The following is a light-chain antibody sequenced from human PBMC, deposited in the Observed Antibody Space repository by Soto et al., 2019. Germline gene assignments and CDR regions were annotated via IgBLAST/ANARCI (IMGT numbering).Light chain of an antibody. CDR2: GNS. J-gene: IGLJ1*01. Sequence: QSVLTQPPSVSGAPGQRVTISYTGSSSYIGAGYDVHWYQQLPGTAPKLLIYGNSNRPSGVPDRFSGSKSGTSASLAITGHQAEDEADYYCQSYDSSPSGFYVFGTGTKVTVL. CDR3: QSYDSSPSGFYV. V-gene: IGLV1-40*01. CDR1: SSYIGAGYD.